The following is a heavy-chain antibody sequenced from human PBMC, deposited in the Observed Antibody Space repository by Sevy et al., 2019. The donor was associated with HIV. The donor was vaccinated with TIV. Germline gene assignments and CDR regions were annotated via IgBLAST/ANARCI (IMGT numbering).Heavy chain of an antibody. CDR2: IGGDKKKS. CDR3: AKDVGGFSGFDY. Sequence: GGSLRLSCGASGFKFDNHTMHWVRQAPGQGLQWVSFIGGDKKKSSYASSVQGRFSISRDNRRNTLYLQMHSLRIEDTGLYFCAKDVGGFSGFDYWGQGTLVTVSS. J-gene: IGHJ4*02. D-gene: IGHD5-12*01. V-gene: IGHV3-43*01. CDR1: GFKFDNHT.